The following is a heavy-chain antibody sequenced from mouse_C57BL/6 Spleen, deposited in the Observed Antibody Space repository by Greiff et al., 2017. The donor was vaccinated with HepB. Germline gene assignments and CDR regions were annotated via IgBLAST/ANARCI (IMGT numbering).Heavy chain of an antibody. D-gene: IGHD2-10*01. V-gene: IGHV1-22*01. J-gene: IGHJ2*01. CDR3: ARGRSSYYYFDY. CDR2: INPNNGGT. CDR1: GYTFTDYN. Sequence: VQLKESGPELVKPGASVKMSCKASGYTFTDYNMHWVKQSHGKSLEWIGYINPNNGGTSYNQKFKGKATLTVNKSSSTAYMELRSLTSEDSAVYYCARGRSSYYYFDYWGQGTTLTVSS.